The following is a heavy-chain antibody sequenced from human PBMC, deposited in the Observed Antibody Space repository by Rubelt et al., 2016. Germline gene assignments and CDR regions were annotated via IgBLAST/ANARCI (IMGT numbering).Heavy chain of an antibody. V-gene: IGHV3-30*02. CDR3: GGWPIIATASTYEY. CDR2: IRYDGSNK. J-gene: IGHJ1*01. D-gene: IGHD2-21*02. Sequence: VQLVESGGNLVQPGGSLRLSCAASGFTFSSYGMPWVRQAPGKGLEWVAFIRYDGSNKYYADSVKGRFTISRDNSKNTLYLQMSSLGADDTAVYYCGGWPIIATASTYEYWGQGTLVTVSS. CDR1: GFTFSSYG.